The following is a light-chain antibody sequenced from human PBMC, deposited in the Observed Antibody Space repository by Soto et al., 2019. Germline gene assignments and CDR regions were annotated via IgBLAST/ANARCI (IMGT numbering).Light chain of an antibody. J-gene: IGKJ1*01. CDR2: AAS. Sequence: DIQMTQSPSSLSASVGDRVTITCRASQSISSYLNWYQQKPGKAPKXLIYAASSLQSGVPSRFSGSGSETDGTLTISSLQPEDFATYSCQQSYCTTWTFGQGTKVDIK. CDR1: QSISSY. V-gene: IGKV1-39*01. CDR3: QQSYCTTWT.